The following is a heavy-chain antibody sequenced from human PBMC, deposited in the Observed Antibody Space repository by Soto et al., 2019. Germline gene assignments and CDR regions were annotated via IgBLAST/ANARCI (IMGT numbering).Heavy chain of an antibody. CDR3: ARGGCYGPAHLEY. Sequence: ASVKVSCKASGYTFTTYGVSWVRQAPGQGLEWLGWISAYSGKTIYAQKLQGRVTLTTDTSTNTAYMELRSLRSDDTAVYYCARGGCYGPAHLEYWGRAPLVTVSS. CDR1: GYTFTTYG. D-gene: IGHD4-17*01. CDR2: ISAYSGKT. J-gene: IGHJ4*02. V-gene: IGHV1-18*01.